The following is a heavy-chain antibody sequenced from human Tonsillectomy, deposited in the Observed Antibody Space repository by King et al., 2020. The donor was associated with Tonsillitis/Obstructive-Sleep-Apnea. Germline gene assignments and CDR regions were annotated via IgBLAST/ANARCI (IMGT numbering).Heavy chain of an antibody. CDR1: GYTFTGYY. V-gene: IGHV1-2*02. CDR3: ARVYSSLVRGGDYYYYGMDV. CDR2: INPNSGGT. Sequence: HVQLVESGAEVKKPGASVKVSCKASGYTFTGYYMHWVRQAPGQGLEWMGWINPNSGGTNYAQKFKGRVTMTRDTSISTAYMELSRLRSDDTAVYYCARVYSSLVRGGDYYYYGMDVWGQGTTVTVSS. J-gene: IGHJ6*02. D-gene: IGHD6-13*01.